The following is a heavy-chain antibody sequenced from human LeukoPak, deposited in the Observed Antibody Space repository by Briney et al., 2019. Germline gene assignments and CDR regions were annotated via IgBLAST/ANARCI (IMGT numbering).Heavy chain of an antibody. D-gene: IGHD4-23*01. V-gene: IGHV1-2*02. CDR1: GYTFRGYY. CDR3: ARGRGHDYGGDSKNYYYMDV. Sequence: VSVKVSCKGSGYTFRGYYMHWVGQAPGQGREWMGWVNTNSGDTNHAQNFQGRVTMTRDTSITTAYSELSRLTYDDTAVYYCARGRGHDYGGDSKNYYYMDVWGKGTMVTVSS. CDR2: VNTNSGDT. J-gene: IGHJ6*03.